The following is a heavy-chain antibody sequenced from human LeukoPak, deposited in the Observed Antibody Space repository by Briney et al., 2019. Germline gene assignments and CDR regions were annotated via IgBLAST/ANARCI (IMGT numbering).Heavy chain of an antibody. Sequence: GGSLRLSCAASGFTFDDYAMHWVRQAPGKGLEWVSGISWNSGSIGYADSVKGRFTISRDNAKNSPYLQMNSLRAEDAALYYCAKDILVGGSYQSPFDYWGQGTLVTVSS. CDR1: GFTFDDYA. J-gene: IGHJ4*02. CDR3: AKDILVGGSYQSPFDY. V-gene: IGHV3-9*01. D-gene: IGHD1-26*01. CDR2: ISWNSGSI.